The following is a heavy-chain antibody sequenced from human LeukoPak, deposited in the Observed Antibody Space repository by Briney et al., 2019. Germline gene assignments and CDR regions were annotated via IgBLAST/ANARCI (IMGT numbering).Heavy chain of an antibody. J-gene: IGHJ4*02. Sequence: GGSLRLSCAASGFTFSSYGMHWVRQAPGKGLEWVAVISYDGSNKYYADSVKGRFTISRDNSKNTLYLQMNSLRAEDTAVYYCAKTGTHYYFDYWGQGTLVTVSS. D-gene: IGHD1-7*01. V-gene: IGHV3-30*18. CDR3: AKTGTHYYFDY. CDR1: GFTFSSYG. CDR2: ISYDGSNK.